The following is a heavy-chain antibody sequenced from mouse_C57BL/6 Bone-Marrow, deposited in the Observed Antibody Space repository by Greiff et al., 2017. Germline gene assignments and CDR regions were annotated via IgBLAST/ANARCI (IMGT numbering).Heavy chain of an antibody. Sequence: EVKLVESGGGLVKPGGSLKLSCAASGFTFSSYAMSWVRQTPEKRLEWVATISDGGSYTYYPDNVKGRFTITRDNAKNNLYLQMSHLKSEDTAMYYCARVQAWFAYWGQGTLVTVSA. CDR3: ARVQAWFAY. V-gene: IGHV5-4*03. CDR2: ISDGGSYT. CDR1: GFTFSSYA. D-gene: IGHD3-2*02. J-gene: IGHJ3*01.